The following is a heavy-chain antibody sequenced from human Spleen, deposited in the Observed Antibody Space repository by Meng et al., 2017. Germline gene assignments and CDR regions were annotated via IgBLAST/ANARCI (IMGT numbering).Heavy chain of an antibody. CDR1: GGSISSSNSF. CDR2: IYYSGST. J-gene: IGHJ5*02. D-gene: IGHD3-9*01. CDR3: SRAIWQKSFDP. Sequence: SETLSLTCTVSGGSISSSNSFWGWIRQPPGKGLEWIGSIYYSGSTYYNASLKSRVAMSVDTTKNQFSLKLSSVTAAATAVYYCSRAIWQKSFDPWGQGTLVTVSS. V-gene: IGHV4-39*07.